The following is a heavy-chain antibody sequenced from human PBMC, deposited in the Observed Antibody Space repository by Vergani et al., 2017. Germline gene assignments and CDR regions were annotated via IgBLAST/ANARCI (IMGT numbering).Heavy chain of an antibody. CDR2: IDPSDSYT. V-gene: IGHV5-10-1*01. CDR1: GYSFTSYW. D-gene: IGHD3-10*01. CDR3: ARRRPVCGSGSYWFDP. Sequence: EVQLVQSGAEVKKPGESLRISCKGSGYSFTSYWISWVRQMPGRGLEWMGRIDPSDSYTNYSPSFQGHVTISADKSISTAYLQWSSLKASDNAMYYCARRRPVCGSGSYWFDPWGQGTLVTVSS. J-gene: IGHJ5*02.